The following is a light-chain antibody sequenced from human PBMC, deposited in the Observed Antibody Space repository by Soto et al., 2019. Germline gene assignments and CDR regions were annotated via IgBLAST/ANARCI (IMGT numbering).Light chain of an antibody. V-gene: IGKV3-20*01. CDR3: QQFSSYPLT. CDR2: DAS. Sequence: EIVLTQSPPTLSLSPGERATLSCSASQTVRNNYLAWYQQKPGQAPRLLIYDASSRATGIPDRFSGGGSGTDFTLTISRLEPEDFAVYYCQQFSSYPLTFGGGTKVDIK. J-gene: IGKJ4*01. CDR1: QTVRNNY.